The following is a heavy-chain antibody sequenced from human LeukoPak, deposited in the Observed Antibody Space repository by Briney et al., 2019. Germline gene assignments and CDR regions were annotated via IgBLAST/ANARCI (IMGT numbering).Heavy chain of an antibody. Sequence: SQTLSLTCTVSGGSISSGDYYWSWIRQPPGKGLEWIGYIYYSGSTYYNPSLKSRVTISVDTSKNQFSLKLSSVTAADTAVYYCARFGPIVVVPAVAYYFDYWGQGTLVTVSS. D-gene: IGHD2-2*01. CDR1: GGSISSGDYY. J-gene: IGHJ4*02. CDR3: ARFGPIVVVPAVAYYFDY. V-gene: IGHV4-30-4*01. CDR2: IYYSGST.